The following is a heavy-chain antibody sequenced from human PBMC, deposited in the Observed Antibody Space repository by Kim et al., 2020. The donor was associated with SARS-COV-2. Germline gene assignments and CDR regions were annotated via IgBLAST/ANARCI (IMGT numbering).Heavy chain of an antibody. V-gene: IGHV4-39*01. Sequence: TNQPQPLTGRVTISVDTSKNQFSLRLSSVTAADAAVYYCARHLRNWYFDLWGRGTMVTVSS. CDR2: T. CDR3: ARHLRNWYFDL. J-gene: IGHJ2*01.